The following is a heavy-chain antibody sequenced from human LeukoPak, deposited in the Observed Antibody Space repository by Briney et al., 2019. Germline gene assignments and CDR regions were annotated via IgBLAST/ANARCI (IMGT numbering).Heavy chain of an antibody. CDR3: TTEVLEYFDH. CDR1: GFTFSNYG. CDR2: IYSGGTT. D-gene: IGHD4/OR15-4a*01. J-gene: IGHJ4*02. Sequence: GGSLRLSCAASGFTFSNYGMNWVRQAPGKGLEWVSVIYSGGTTYSADSVKGRFTISRDNSKNTLYLQMNSLRAEDTAVYYCTTEVLEYFDHWGQGTLVTVSS. V-gene: IGHV3-53*01.